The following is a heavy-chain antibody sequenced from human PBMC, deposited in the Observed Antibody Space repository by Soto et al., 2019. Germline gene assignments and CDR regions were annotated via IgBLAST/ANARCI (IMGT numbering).Heavy chain of an antibody. CDR3: ASSKDLNPESWDYYYGMDV. CDR1: GGTFSSYA. D-gene: IGHD3-10*01. V-gene: IGHV1-69*13. J-gene: IGHJ6*02. CDR2: IIPIFGTA. Sequence: SVKVSCKASGGTFSSYAISWVRQAPGQGLEWMGGIIPIFGTANYAQKFQGRVTITADESTSTAYMELSSLRSEDTAVYYCASSKDLNPESWDYYYGMDVWGQGTTVTVSS.